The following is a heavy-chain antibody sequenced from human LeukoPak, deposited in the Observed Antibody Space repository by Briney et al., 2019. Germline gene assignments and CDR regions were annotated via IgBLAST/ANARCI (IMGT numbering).Heavy chain of an antibody. CDR2: ISWNSGSI. V-gene: IGHV3-9*03. D-gene: IGHD6-6*01. Sequence: PGRSLRPSCAASGFTFDDYAMHWVRQAPGKGLEWVSGISWNSGSIGYADSVKGRFTISRDNAKNSLYLQMNSLRAEDMALYYCAKGGYSISSRFDYWGQGTLVIVSS. J-gene: IGHJ4*02. CDR3: AKGGYSISSRFDY. CDR1: GFTFDDYA.